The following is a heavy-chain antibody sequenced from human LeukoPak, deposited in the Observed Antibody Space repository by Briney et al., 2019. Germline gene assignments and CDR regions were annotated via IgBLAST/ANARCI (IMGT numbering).Heavy chain of an antibody. CDR1: GFTFSTYG. CDR2: IQYDGNTK. V-gene: IGHV3-30*02. CDR3: AKDGGNWNQDN. J-gene: IGHJ4*02. D-gene: IGHD1-1*01. Sequence: PGGSLRLSSAASGFTFSTYGIHWVRQAPGKGLEWVAFIQYDGNTKFYTDSVKGRFTISRDNSKNTLFLQMNSLRDEDTAVYYCAKDGGNWNQDNWGQGTLVTVSS.